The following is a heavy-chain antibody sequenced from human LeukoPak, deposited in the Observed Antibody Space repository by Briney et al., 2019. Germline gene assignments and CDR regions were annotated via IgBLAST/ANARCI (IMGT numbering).Heavy chain of an antibody. CDR1: GFTFSSYS. CDR3: AREVDTAMVLYYFDY. J-gene: IGHJ4*02. CDR2: ISSSSSYI. D-gene: IGHD5-18*01. Sequence: PGGSLRLSCAVSGFTFSSYSLNWVRQAPGKGLEWVSSISSSSSYIYYADSVKGRFTIFRDNAKNSLHLQMNSLRAEDTAVYYCAREVDTAMVLYYFDYWGQGTLVTVSS. V-gene: IGHV3-21*01.